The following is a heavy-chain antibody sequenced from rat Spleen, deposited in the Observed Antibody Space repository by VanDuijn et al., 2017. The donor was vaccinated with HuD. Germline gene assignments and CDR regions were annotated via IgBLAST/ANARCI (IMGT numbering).Heavy chain of an antibody. CDR1: GFSLTSYN. V-gene: IGHV2-63*01. CDR2: VRYSGDT. D-gene: IGHD1-12*02. CDR3: TRFDSMMGFVY. J-gene: IGHJ3*01. Sequence: QVQLKESGPGLVQPSHTLSLTCTVPGFSLTSYNLYWVRQPPGKGLEWMGRVRYSGDTSSNSAPKSRLSVTRETSKNQVLLKMNSLQTDDTGTYYCTRFDSMMGFVYWGQGTLVTVSS.